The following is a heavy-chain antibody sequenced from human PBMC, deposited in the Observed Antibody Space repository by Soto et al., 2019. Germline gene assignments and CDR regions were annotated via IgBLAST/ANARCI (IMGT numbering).Heavy chain of an antibody. V-gene: IGHV4-30-4*01. CDR2: IYYSGSA. CDR3: ARGAALNTYYNYYGMDV. CDR1: GGSISSDDYY. D-gene: IGHD6-25*01. J-gene: IGHJ6*02. Sequence: SETLSLTCTVSGGSISSDDYYWSCIRQPPGKGLEWIGYIYYSGSAYYTPSLQSRVSISIDTSKNQFSLKLTSVTATDTAVYFCARGAALNTYYNYYGMDVWGQGTTVTVSS.